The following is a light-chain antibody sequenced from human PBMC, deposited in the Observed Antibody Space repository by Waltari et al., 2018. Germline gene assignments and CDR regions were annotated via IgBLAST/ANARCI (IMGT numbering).Light chain of an antibody. Sequence: DIVMTQSPDSLAVSLGERATINCKSSQSVLSNSNRKTYIAWYQQKPGQPPRLLINWAFTRASGAPDRFGGRGSGTDLPLPVSSLQAEDVAVYYGSQYYIPPLTFGQGTRLEIK. J-gene: IGKJ5*01. V-gene: IGKV4-1*01. CDR2: WAF. CDR1: QSVLSNSNRKTY. CDR3: SQYYIPPLT.